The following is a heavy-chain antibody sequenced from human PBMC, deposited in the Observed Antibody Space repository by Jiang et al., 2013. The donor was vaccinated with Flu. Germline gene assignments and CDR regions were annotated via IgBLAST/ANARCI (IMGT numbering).Heavy chain of an antibody. Sequence: FTFSSYAMSWVRQAPGKGLEWVSAISGSGGSTYYADSVKGRFTISRDNSKNTLYLQMNSLRAEDTAVYYCAHFFGVVTKTDRDYWGQGTLVTVSS. CDR2: ISGSGGST. CDR1: FTFSSYA. D-gene: IGHD3-3*01. CDR3: AHFFGVVTKTDRDY. J-gene: IGHJ4*02. V-gene: IGHV3-23*01.